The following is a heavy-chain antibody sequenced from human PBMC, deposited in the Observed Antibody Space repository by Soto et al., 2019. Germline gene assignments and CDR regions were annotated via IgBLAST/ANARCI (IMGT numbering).Heavy chain of an antibody. CDR1: GGSFSGYY. V-gene: IGHV4-34*01. D-gene: IGHD3-16*02. Sequence: PSETLSLTCAVYGGSFSGYYWSWIRQPPGKGLEWIGEINHSGSTNYNPSLKSRVTISVDTSKNQFSLKLSSVTAADTAVYYCARGLTRDYVWGSYRYYYYGMDVWGQGPTGT. CDR3: ARGLTRDYVWGSYRYYYYGMDV. CDR2: INHSGST. J-gene: IGHJ6*02.